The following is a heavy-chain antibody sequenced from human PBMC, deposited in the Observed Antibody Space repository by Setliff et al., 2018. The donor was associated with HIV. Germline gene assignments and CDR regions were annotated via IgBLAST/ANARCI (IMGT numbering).Heavy chain of an antibody. Sequence: ASVKVSCKTSGHPFSNYDIIWVRQATGQGLEWMGWMIPNSGATGYAQKFKDRFIMTRDTSISTAYMELSSLTSEDTAVYYCASGKGVRGVIIRGGLDVWGKGTTVTVSS. CDR1: GHPFSNYD. CDR2: MIPNSGAT. D-gene: IGHD3-10*01. V-gene: IGHV1-8*01. CDR3: ASGKGVRGVIIRGGLDV. J-gene: IGHJ6*04.